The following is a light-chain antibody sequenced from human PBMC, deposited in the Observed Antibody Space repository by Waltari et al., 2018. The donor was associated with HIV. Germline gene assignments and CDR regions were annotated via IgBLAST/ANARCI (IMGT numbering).Light chain of an antibody. V-gene: IGLV2-11*01. Sequence: QSALTQPRPVSGSPGQSVSISCTGTSSAVVGYNYVSWDQQHPGKAPKLMVYDVTQRPSWVPDRFSGSKAGNTASLTISGLQAADDAEYYCCSYVGIYTYVKFGGGTKLTVL. CDR1: SSAVVGYNY. J-gene: IGLJ2*01. CDR2: DVT. CDR3: CSYVGIYTYVK.